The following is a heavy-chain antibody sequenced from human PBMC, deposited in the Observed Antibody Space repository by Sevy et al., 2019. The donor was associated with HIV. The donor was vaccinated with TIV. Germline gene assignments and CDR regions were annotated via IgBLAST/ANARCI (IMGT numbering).Heavy chain of an antibody. CDR1: GFTFSSYW. D-gene: IGHD3-22*01. CDR2: IKEDGREK. Sequence: GGSLRLSCAAFGFTFSSYWMSWVRQAPGKGLEWVGNIKEDGREKYYGDSVKGRFTISRDNAKSSLYLQMSSLRADDTAVYYCARGDYSDTSGYYTDAFDIWGQGTMVTVSS. CDR3: ARGDYSDTSGYYTDAFDI. V-gene: IGHV3-7*04. J-gene: IGHJ3*02.